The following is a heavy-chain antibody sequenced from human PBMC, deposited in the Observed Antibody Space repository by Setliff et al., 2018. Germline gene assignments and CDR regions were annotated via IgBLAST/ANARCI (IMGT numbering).Heavy chain of an antibody. V-gene: IGHV7-4-1*02. CDR3: ARASRFATIVWKGDYYMDV. J-gene: IGHJ6*03. CDR2: INTNTGNP. CDR1: GYSFSTYA. Sequence: RASVKVSCKASGYSFSTYAMSWIRQAPGQGLEWMGWINTNTGNPSYAQGFTGRFVFSLDTSVSTAYLQISSLKPEDTAMYYCARASRFATIVWKGDYYMDVWGKETTGTVS. D-gene: IGHD3-16*02.